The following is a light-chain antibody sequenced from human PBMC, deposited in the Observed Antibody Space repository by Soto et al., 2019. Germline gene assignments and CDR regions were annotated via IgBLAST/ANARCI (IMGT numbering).Light chain of an antibody. Sequence: QSALTQPASVSGSPGQSITISCTGTSSDVGSHNLVSWYQQHPGQAPKLMIYEVSKRPLGVSTRFSASKSGNPASLTISGIQAEDEADYYCCSYGGSTAVLGGGTQLPLL. CDR3: CSYGGSTAV. CDR2: EVS. J-gene: IGLJ7*01. V-gene: IGLV2-23*02. CDR1: SSDVGSHNL.